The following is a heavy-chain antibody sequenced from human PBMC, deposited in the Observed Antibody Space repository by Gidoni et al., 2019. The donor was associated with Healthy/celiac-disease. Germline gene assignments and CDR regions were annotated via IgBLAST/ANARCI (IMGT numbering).Heavy chain of an antibody. CDR1: GGSFSGYY. CDR3: ATYSSSWYATGYGMDV. V-gene: IGHV4-34*01. CDR2: INHSGST. Sequence: QVQLQQWGAGLLKPSETLSLTCAVYGGSFSGYYWSWIRQPPGKGLEWIGEINHSGSTNYNPSLKSRVTISVDTSKNQFSLKLSSVTAADTAVYYCATYSSSWYATGYGMDVWGQGTTVTVSS. J-gene: IGHJ6*02. D-gene: IGHD6-13*01.